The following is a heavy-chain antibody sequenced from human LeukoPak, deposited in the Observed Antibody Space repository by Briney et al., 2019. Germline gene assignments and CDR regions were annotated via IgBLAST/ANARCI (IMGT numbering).Heavy chain of an antibody. D-gene: IGHD6-13*01. J-gene: IGHJ4*02. Sequence: GGSLRLSCAASGFTFSSYAMSWVRQAPGKGLEWVSAISGGGGSTYYADSVKGRFTISRDNSKNTLYLQMNSLRAEDTAVYYCAKLHSSSWYYFDYWGQGTLVTVSS. CDR2: ISGGGGST. CDR1: GFTFSSYA. CDR3: AKLHSSSWYYFDY. V-gene: IGHV3-23*01.